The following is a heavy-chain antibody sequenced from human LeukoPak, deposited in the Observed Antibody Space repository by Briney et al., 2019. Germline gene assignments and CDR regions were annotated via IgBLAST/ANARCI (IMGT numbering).Heavy chain of an antibody. Sequence: PGGSLRLSCAASGFTVSTNYMTWIRQAPGKGLEWIGEINHSGSTNYNPSLKSRVTISVDTSKNQFSLKLSSVTAADTAVYYCARGLRWNNWFDPWGQGTLVTVSS. V-gene: IGHV4-34*01. J-gene: IGHJ5*02. CDR2: INHSGST. CDR3: ARGLRWNNWFDP. CDR1: GFTVSTNY. D-gene: IGHD4-23*01.